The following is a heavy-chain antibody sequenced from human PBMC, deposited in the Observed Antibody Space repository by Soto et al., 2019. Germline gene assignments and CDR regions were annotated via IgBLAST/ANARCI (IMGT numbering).Heavy chain of an antibody. J-gene: IGHJ4*02. V-gene: IGHV3-7*01. Sequence: GGSLRLSCVASGFTFSGYWMSWVRQAPGKGLEWVATIKDDGSEKYYVDSVRGRFTISRDNAENSLYLQMNSLRVEDTAVYFCADVFSPFWGQGTQVTVPQ. CDR2: IKDDGSEK. CDR3: ADVFSPF. CDR1: GFTFSGYW.